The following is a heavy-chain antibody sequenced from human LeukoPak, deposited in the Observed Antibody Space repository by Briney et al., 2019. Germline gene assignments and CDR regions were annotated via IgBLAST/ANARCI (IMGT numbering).Heavy chain of an antibody. D-gene: IGHD6-19*01. Sequence: SETLSLTCTVSRGSISSYYWSWIRQPPGKGLEWIGEINHSGSTNYNPSLKSRVTISVDTSKNQFSLKLSSVTAADTAVYYCARGVRSGWYEDWGQGTLVTVSS. CDR2: INHSGST. CDR1: RGSISSYY. CDR3: ARGVRSGWYED. J-gene: IGHJ4*02. V-gene: IGHV4-34*01.